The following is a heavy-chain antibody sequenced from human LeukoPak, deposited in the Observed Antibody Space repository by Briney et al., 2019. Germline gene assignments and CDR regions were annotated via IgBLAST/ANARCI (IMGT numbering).Heavy chain of an antibody. D-gene: IGHD3-3*01. CDR1: GGSISGSSYY. V-gene: IGHV4-39*02. J-gene: IGHJ4*02. CDR3: ARLGAGPTYYDFWSGYSSFYFDY. Sequence: SETLSLTCTVSGGSISGSSYYWGWIRQPPGKGLEWIGSSYYSGSTYYNPSLKSRGTISVDTSKNHFSLKLSSVTAADTAVYYCARLGAGPTYYDFWSGYSSFYFDYWGQGTLVTVSS. CDR2: SYYSGST.